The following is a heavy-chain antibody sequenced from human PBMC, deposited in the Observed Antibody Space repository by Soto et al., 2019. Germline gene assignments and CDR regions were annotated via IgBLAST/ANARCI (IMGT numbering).Heavy chain of an antibody. V-gene: IGHV3-23*01. CDR2: ISGSGATT. CDR3: TTPTRRDGYTLRVDY. CDR1: GFIFSNYA. D-gene: IGHD2-15*01. J-gene: IGHJ4*02. Sequence: GGSLRLSCAASGFIFSNYAMSWVRQAPGRGLEWVSAISGSGATTYYPDSVKGRFTISRDDSKNTAYLQMNSLKTEDTAVYYCTTPTRRDGYTLRVDYWGQGTLVTVSS.